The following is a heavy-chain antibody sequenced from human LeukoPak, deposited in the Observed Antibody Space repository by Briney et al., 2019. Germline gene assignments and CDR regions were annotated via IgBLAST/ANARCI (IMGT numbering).Heavy chain of an antibody. CDR1: GYTFTSYY. CDR2: INPSGFST. D-gene: IGHD6-13*01. CDR3: ASAPRYSSSWPNNWFDP. J-gene: IGHJ5*02. V-gene: IGHV1-46*01. Sequence: ASVKVSCKASGYTFTSYYMHWVRQAPGQGLEWMGIINPSGFSTTYAQKFQGRVTMTRDTSTSTAYMELSSLRSEDTAVYFCASAPRYSSSWPNNWFDPWGQGTLVTVSS.